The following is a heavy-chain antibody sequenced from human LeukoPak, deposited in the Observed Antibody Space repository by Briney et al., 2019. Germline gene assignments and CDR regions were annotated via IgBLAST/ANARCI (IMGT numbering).Heavy chain of an antibody. D-gene: IGHD3-22*01. CDR2: IYTSGST. Sequence: SETLSLTCTVSGGSISSSSYYWGWIRQPPGKGLEWIGSIYTSGSTNYNPSLKSRVTMSVDTSKNQFSLKLSSVTAADTAVYYCARDGYYYDSSGYNLDYWGQGTLVTVSS. CDR3: ARDGYYYDSSGYNLDY. CDR1: GGSISSSSYY. V-gene: IGHV4-39*07. J-gene: IGHJ4*02.